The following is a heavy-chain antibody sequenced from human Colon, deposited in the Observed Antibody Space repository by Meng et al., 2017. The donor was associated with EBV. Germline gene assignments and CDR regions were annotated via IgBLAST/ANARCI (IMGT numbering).Heavy chain of an antibody. CDR3: ARAEYYNWFDP. Sequence: QVQVQESGPGLVKPSQTLSPTCTVPGGSMSSGDYFWNWIRQPPGKGLEWIGYIYYSGNTYYNPSLKSRVTISIDTSKNQFSLKLSSVTAADTAVYYCARAEYYNWFDPGGQGTLVTVSS. V-gene: IGHV4-30-4*01. J-gene: IGHJ5*02. D-gene: IGHD1-14*01. CDR1: GGSMSSGDYF. CDR2: IYYSGNT.